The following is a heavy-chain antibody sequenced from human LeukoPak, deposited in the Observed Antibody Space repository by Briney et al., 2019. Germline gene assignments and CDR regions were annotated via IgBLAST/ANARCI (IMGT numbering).Heavy chain of an antibody. CDR2: IWDDGSNK. CDR3: ARERGGQDWDFDL. D-gene: IGHD3-10*01. Sequence: GRSLRLSCAASGFTFRSYGMHWVRQAPGKGLEWVAVIWDDGSNKYYEESVKGRFIISRDISKKMLYLQMNNLRAEDTAVYYCARERGGQDWDFDLWGRGTLVTVSS. V-gene: IGHV3-33*08. CDR1: GFTFRSYG. J-gene: IGHJ2*01.